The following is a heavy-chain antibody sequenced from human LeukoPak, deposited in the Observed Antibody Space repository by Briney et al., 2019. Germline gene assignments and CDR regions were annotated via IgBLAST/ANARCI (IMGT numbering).Heavy chain of an antibody. D-gene: IGHD5-18*01. CDR3: ARAYSYGQDNWFDP. J-gene: IGHJ5*02. V-gene: IGHV4-4*07. CDR2: IYTSGST. CDR1: GGSISTYY. Sequence: PSETLSLTCTVSGGSISTYYWSWIRQPAGKGLEWIGRIYTSGSTTYNPSLKSRVTMSVDTPNNQFSLELSSVTAADTAVYYCARAYSYGQDNWFDPWGQGTLVTVSS.